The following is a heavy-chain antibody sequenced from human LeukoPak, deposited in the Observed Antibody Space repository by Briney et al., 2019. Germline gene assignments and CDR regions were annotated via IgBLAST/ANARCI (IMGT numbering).Heavy chain of an antibody. V-gene: IGHV3-20*04. CDR3: ARRSAAGTTYDY. CDR1: GFTFDDYG. D-gene: IGHD6-13*01. CDR2: INWNGGST. J-gene: IGHJ4*02. Sequence: GGSLRLSCAASGFTFDDYGMSWVRQAPGKGLEWVSGINWNGGSTGYADSVKGRLTISRDNAKNSLYLQMNSLRAEDTALYYCARRSAAGTTYDYWGQGTLVTVSS.